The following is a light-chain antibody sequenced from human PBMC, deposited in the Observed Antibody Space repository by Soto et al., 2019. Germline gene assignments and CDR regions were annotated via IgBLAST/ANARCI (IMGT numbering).Light chain of an antibody. CDR1: QSLTSSS. Sequence: EIVLTQSPGTLSLSPGERVTLSCRASQSLTSSSVVWYQQKPGRAPRLLIYAASTGATGIPDRFSGSGSGTDFTLTISRLEPEDLAVYFCQHFDSPPYAFGQGTKLEIK. CDR2: AAS. CDR3: QHFDSPPYA. J-gene: IGKJ2*01. V-gene: IGKV3-20*01.